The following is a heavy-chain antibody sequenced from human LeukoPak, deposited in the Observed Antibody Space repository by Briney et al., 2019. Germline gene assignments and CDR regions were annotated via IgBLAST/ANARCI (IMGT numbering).Heavy chain of an antibody. CDR2: IIGSGSST. Sequence: GGSLRLSCAASGFTFSSYTMTWARQAPGKGLEWISCIIGSGSSTYYADSVKGRFTISRDNFQNTLYLQMNSLRAEDTAVYYCAKGKRLLDYWGQGTLVTVSS. J-gene: IGHJ4*02. D-gene: IGHD6-25*01. CDR1: GFTFSSYT. CDR3: AKGKRLLDY. V-gene: IGHV3-23*01.